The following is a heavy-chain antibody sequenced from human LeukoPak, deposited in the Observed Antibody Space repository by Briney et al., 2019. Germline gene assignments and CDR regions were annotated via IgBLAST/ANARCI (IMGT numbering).Heavy chain of an antibody. CDR3: AKDNSKYGFDY. J-gene: IGHJ4*02. CDR1: GFTFSIYG. V-gene: IGHV3-23*01. D-gene: IGHD2-2*01. Sequence: GGSLRLSCAASGFTFSIYGMSWVRQAPGKGLEWVSAISGNGGRTYPADSVKGRFTISRDNSKNTLYLQMNSLRAEDTAVHYCAKDNSKYGFDYWGQGTLVTVSS. CDR2: ISGNGGRT.